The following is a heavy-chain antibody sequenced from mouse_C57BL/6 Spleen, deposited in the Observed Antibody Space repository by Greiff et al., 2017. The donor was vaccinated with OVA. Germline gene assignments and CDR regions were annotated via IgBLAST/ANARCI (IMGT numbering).Heavy chain of an antibody. CDR3: AKDYYGSSFYWYFDV. Sequence: QVQLQQSGPELVKPGASVKISCKASGYAFSSSWMNWVKQRPGRGLGGIGRIYPGDGDTNYNGKFKGKATLTADKSSSTAYMQLSSLTSEDSAVYFCAKDYYGSSFYWYFDVWGTGTTVTVSS. V-gene: IGHV1-82*01. CDR2: IYPGDGDT. D-gene: IGHD1-1*01. CDR1: GYAFSSSW. J-gene: IGHJ1*03.